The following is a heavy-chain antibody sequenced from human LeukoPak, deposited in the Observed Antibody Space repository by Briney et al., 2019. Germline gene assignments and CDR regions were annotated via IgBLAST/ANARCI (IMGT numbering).Heavy chain of an antibody. CDR2: MNPNSGNT. CDR1: GYTFTSYD. Sequence: GASVKVSCKASGYTFTSYDINWVRQATGQGLEWMGWMNPNSGNTGYAQKFQGRVTMTRNTSISTAYMELSSLRSEDTAVYYCARRAPYRYYYGSGNPFDPWGQGTLVTASS. J-gene: IGHJ5*02. CDR3: ARRAPYRYYYGSGNPFDP. V-gene: IGHV1-8*01. D-gene: IGHD3-10*01.